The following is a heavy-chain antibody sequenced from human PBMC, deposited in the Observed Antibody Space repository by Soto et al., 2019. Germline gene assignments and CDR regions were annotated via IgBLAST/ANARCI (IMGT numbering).Heavy chain of an antibody. CDR3: ARGSWDDVSGHYYMDV. CDR1: GDSVSSNSAA. D-gene: IGHD1-1*01. CDR2: IYYRSKWYS. V-gene: IGHV6-1*01. Sequence: QVQLQQSGPGLVKPSQTLSLTCDISGDSVSSNSAAWNWIRQTPSRGLEWLGRIYYRSKWYSNYAISVKSRVTVNPDTFKNQFSLQLNSVTPEDTAVYYCARGSWDDVSGHYYMDVWGKGTTVTVSS. J-gene: IGHJ6*03.